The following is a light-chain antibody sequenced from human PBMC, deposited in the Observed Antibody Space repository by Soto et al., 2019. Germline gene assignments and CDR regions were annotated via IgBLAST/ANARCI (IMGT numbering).Light chain of an antibody. J-gene: IGLJ1*01. Sequence: QSALTQSPSASGSPGQSVTISCTGTKNDIGVYDFVSWYQHHPGKAPRLIIYEVVQRPSGVPDRFSGSKSGNTASLTVPGLQAADEADYFCKSYAGSNTYVFGSGTKLTVL. CDR1: KNDIGVYDF. CDR3: KSYAGSNTYV. V-gene: IGLV2-8*01. CDR2: EVV.